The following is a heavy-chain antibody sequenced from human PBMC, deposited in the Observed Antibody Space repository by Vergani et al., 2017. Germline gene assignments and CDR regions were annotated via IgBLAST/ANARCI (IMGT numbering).Heavy chain of an antibody. V-gene: IGHV3-23*01. CDR2: ISGSGGNT. CDR1: GFTFSIYA. D-gene: IGHD2-2*01. CDR3: AKGVYCSSTSCYEGRGYYYGMGV. J-gene: IGHJ6*02. Sequence: EVQLLESGGGLVQPGGSLRLSCAASGFTFSIYAMSWVRQVPGQGLEWVSGISGSGGNTYYANSVKGRFTISRDNSKNTLYLQMNSLRADDTAVYYCAKGVYCSSTSCYEGRGYYYGMGVWGQGTTVTFSS.